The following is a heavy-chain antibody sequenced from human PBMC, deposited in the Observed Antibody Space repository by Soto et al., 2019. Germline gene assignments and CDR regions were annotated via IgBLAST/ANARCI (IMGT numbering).Heavy chain of an antibody. D-gene: IGHD2-15*01. J-gene: IGHJ6*02. V-gene: IGHV4-31*03. Sequence: KASETLSLTCTVSGGSISSGGYYWNWIRQHPGKGLEWIGYIYYSGSTYYNPSRKSRVTISVDTSKNQFSLKLSSVTAADTAVYYCARARGYCSGGSCYRLRYYYYGMEFWGQVTTVAVSS. CDR1: GGSISSGGYY. CDR3: ARARGYCSGGSCYRLRYYYYGMEF. CDR2: IYYSGST.